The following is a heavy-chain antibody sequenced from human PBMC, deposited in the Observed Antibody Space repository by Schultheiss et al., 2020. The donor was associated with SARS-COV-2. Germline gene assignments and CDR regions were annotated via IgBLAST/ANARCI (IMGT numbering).Heavy chain of an antibody. V-gene: IGHV1-2*02. D-gene: IGHD3-3*01. CDR2: INPNSGGT. Sequence: ASVKVSCKASGYTFTGYYMHWVRQAPGQGLEWMGWINPNSGGTNYAQKFQGRVTMTRDTSISTAYMELSRLRSDDTAVYYCARASFLEWFRFDPWGQGTLVTVSS. CDR1: GYTFTGYY. CDR3: ARASFLEWFRFDP. J-gene: IGHJ5*02.